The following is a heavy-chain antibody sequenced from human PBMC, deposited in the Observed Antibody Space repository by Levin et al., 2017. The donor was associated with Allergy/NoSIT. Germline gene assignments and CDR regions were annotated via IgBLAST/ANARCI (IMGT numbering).Heavy chain of an antibody. CDR3: VRDLGHQPHGWFWDY. V-gene: IGHV1-18*01. J-gene: IGHJ4*02. CDR1: GYTFSMFC. CDR2: SSAYNGNT. D-gene: IGHD2-15*01. Sequence: AASVKVSCKASGYTFSMFCISWVRQAPGQGLEWMGWSSAYNGNTNYAQNYQGKVTMTTDTSTSTAYMEMRSLSTDDTAIYSCVRDLGHQPHGWFWDYWGQGTLVTVSS.